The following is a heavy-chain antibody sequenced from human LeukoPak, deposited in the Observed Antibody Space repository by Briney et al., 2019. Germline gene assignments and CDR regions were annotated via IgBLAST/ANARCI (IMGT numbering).Heavy chain of an antibody. CDR1: GFTFSDYT. Sequence: GRSLRLSCAASGFTFSDYTIHWVRQAPGKGLEWVAVIWHDGSNKYYADSVKGRFTISRDNSKNTLYLQMNSLRAEDTAMYYCATNSGSPGGYWGQGTLVTVSS. CDR2: IWHDGSNK. D-gene: IGHD1-26*01. V-gene: IGHV3-33*01. J-gene: IGHJ4*02. CDR3: ATNSGSPGGY.